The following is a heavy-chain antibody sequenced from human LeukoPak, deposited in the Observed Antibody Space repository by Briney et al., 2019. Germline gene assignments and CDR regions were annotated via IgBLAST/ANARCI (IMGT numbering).Heavy chain of an antibody. CDR2: IYYSGST. J-gene: IGHJ4*02. D-gene: IGHD3-22*01. V-gene: IGHV4-59*12. Sequence: PSETLSLTCTVSGGSISSYYWSWIRQPPGKGLEWIGYIYYSGSTNYNPSLKSRVTISVDTSKNQFSLKLSSVTAADTAVYYCAKDPGSDDSSGYYSNYWGQGTLVTVSS. CDR3: AKDPGSDDSSGYYSNY. CDR1: GGSISSYY.